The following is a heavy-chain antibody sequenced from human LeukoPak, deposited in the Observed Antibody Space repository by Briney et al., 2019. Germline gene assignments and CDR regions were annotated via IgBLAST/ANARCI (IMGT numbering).Heavy chain of an antibody. J-gene: IGHJ4*02. D-gene: IGHD3-22*01. Sequence: GGSLRLSCAASGFTFSNAWMSWVRQAPGKGLEWVGRIKSKTDGGTTDYAAPVKGRFTISRDDSKNTLYLQMNSLKTEDTAVYYCTTVYYYDSSGYFVPFDYWGQGTLVTVSS. CDR1: GFTFSNAW. CDR3: TTVYYYDSSGYFVPFDY. V-gene: IGHV3-15*01. CDR2: IKSKTDGGTT.